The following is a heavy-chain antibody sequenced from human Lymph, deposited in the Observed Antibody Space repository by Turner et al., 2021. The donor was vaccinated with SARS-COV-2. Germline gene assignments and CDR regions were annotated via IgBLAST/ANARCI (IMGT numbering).Heavy chain of an antibody. D-gene: IGHD1-26*01. CDR1: GFTFSSYA. V-gene: IGHV3-30-3*01. CDR2: ISYDGNNK. J-gene: IGHJ4*02. Sequence: QVQLVESGGGVVQPGGSLKLSCAASGFTFSSYAMHWVRQAPGKGLEWVALISYDGNNKYYADSVRGRFTISRDNSKNTLYLQMNSLRAEDTAVYYCARGLSGNYYFFDYWGQGTLVTVSS. CDR3: ARGLSGNYYFFDY.